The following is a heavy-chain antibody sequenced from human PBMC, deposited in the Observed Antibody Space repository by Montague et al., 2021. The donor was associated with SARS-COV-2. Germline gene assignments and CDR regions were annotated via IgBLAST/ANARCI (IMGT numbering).Heavy chain of an antibody. J-gene: IGHJ4*02. CDR1: GGSISSGGYY. Sequence: TLSLTCTVSGGSISSGGYYWSWIRQHPGKGLEWIGYIYYSGSTYYNLSLKSRVTISVDTSKNQFSLKLSSVTAADTAVYYCARGGTIFGVVTFPFDYWGQGTLVTVSS. CDR3: ARGGTIFGVVTFPFDY. CDR2: IYYSGST. V-gene: IGHV4-31*03. D-gene: IGHD3-3*01.